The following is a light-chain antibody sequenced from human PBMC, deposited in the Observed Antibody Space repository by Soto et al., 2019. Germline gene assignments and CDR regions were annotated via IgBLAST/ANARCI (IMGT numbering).Light chain of an antibody. Sequence: QSVLTQPPSGSGAPGQRVTISCTGSSSNIGAGYGVHWYQQLPGTAPKLLIYGNSNRPSGVPDRFSGSKSGTSASLAITGLQAEDEADYYCQSYDSSLSGSVFGGGTKLTVL. V-gene: IGLV1-40*01. CDR3: QSYDSSLSGSV. CDR1: SSNIGAGYG. J-gene: IGLJ3*02. CDR2: GNS.